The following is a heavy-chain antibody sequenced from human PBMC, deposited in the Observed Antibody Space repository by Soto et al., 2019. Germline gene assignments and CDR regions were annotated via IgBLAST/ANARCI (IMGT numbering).Heavy chain of an antibody. CDR2: ISGYKGNT. Sequence: QVLLVQSGAEVKKPGASVKVSCKASGYTFTSYGISWVRQAPGQGLEWVGWISGYKGNTKYAQNFQGRVTMTTDTSTTTAYMELTSLRSGDTAVYYCARDTFGSLRPYVLDSWGQGTLVTVSS. J-gene: IGHJ4*02. D-gene: IGHD3-10*01. CDR1: GYTFTSYG. V-gene: IGHV1-18*01. CDR3: ARDTFGSLRPYVLDS.